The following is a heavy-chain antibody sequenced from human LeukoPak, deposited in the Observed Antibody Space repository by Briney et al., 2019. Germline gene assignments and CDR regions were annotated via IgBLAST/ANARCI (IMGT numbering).Heavy chain of an antibody. CDR2: FFSSGGT. CDR1: GGSITSGRFY. Sequence: SETLSLTCTVSGGSITSGRFYWSWIRQPAGKGLEWIGRFFSSGGTNYNPSLKSRDTISVDTSKNQFSLRLSSVTAADTAVYYCARESGYGDYDFDYWGQGTLVTVSS. J-gene: IGHJ4*02. CDR3: ARESGYGDYDFDY. D-gene: IGHD4-17*01. V-gene: IGHV4-61*02.